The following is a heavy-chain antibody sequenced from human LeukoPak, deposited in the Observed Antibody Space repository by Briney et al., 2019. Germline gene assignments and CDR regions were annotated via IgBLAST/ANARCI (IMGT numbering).Heavy chain of an antibody. V-gene: IGHV3-7*01. CDR1: GFTFSSYW. CDR2: IKQDGSEK. CDR3: ARARGDYDFWSGPSKYYFDY. D-gene: IGHD3-3*01. J-gene: IGHJ4*02. Sequence: GGSLRLSCAASGFTFSSYWMSWVRQAPGKGLEGVANIKQDGSEKYYVDSVKGRFTISRDNAKNSLYLQMNSLRAEDTAVYYCARARGDYDFWSGPSKYYFDYWGQGTLVTVSS.